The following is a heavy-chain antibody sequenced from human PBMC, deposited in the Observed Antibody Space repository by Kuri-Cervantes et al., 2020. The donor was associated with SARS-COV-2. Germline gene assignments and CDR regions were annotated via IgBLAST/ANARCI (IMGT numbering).Heavy chain of an antibody. D-gene: IGHD3-22*01. CDR3: ARSTPLRRLVVISQGGAFDI. Sequence: ASVQVSCKASGSTFTGYYMHWVRPAPGQGLQWMGWINPNSGGTNYAQKFQGWVTMTRDTSISTVYMELSRLRSDDTAVYYCARSTPLRRLVVISQGGAFDIWGQGTMVTVSS. J-gene: IGHJ3*02. CDR2: INPNSGGT. CDR1: GSTFTGYY. V-gene: IGHV1-2*04.